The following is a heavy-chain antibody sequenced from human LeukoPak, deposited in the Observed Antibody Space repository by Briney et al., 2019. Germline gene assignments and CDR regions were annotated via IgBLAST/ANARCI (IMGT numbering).Heavy chain of an antibody. CDR3: ARGDDYNVGYFDY. CDR1: GGSISSYY. D-gene: IGHD5-24*01. CDR2: IYYSGGT. J-gene: IGHJ4*02. V-gene: IGHV4-59*01. Sequence: PSETLSLTCTVSGGSISSYYWSWIRQPPGKGQEWIGYIYYSGGTSYTPSLKSRVTISVDTSKNHFSLRLSSVTAADTAVYYCARGDDYNVGYFDYWGQGTLVTVSS.